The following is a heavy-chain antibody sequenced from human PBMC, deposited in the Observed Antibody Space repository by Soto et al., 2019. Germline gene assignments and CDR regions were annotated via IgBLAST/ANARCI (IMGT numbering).Heavy chain of an antibody. CDR2: IYATGTT. J-gene: IGHJ5*02. V-gene: IGHV4-4*07. CDR1: GASISGFY. Sequence: QVQLQESGPGLVKPSETLSLTCTVSGASISGFYWSWIRKSAGKGLEWIGRIYATGTTDHNPSLKSRVMVSVDTSKKQFSLKLRAVTAADTAVYYCVRDGTKTLRDWFDPWGQGISVTVSS. CDR3: VRDGTKTLRDWFDP. D-gene: IGHD1-1*01.